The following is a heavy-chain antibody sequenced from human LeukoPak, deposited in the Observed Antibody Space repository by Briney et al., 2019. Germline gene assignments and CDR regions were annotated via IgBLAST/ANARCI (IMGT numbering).Heavy chain of an antibody. J-gene: IGHJ3*02. V-gene: IGHV4-39*01. Sequence: SETLSLTCNVSGGSIGGHTFYWDWIRQPPGKGLEWIATIYFNGNTFYNPSLKSRVAISIDMSKSQFSLHLSSVTAADTAIYYCARLTALAGHRGAFDIWGPGTMVTVSS. CDR2: IYFNGNT. CDR1: GGSIGGHTFY. D-gene: IGHD6-19*01. CDR3: ARLTALAGHRGAFDI.